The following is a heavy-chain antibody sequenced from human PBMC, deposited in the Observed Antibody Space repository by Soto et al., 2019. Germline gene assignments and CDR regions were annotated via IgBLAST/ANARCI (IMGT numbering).Heavy chain of an antibody. CDR3: ARAPTTPTYCSSTSCHNGDYYYYYYYMDV. Sequence: GGSLRLSCAASGFTFSSYSMNWVRQAPGKGLEWVSSISSSSSYIYYADSVKGRFTISRDNAKNSLYLQMNSLRAEDTAVYYCARAPTTPTYCSSTSCHNGDYYYYYYYMDVWGKGTTVTVSS. J-gene: IGHJ6*03. D-gene: IGHD2-2*02. CDR2: ISSSSSYI. V-gene: IGHV3-21*01. CDR1: GFTFSSYS.